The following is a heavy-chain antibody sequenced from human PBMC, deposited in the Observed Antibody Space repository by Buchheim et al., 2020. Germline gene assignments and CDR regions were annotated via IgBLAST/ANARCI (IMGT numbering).Heavy chain of an antibody. D-gene: IGHD6-19*01. J-gene: IGHJ3*01. CDR2: INTNTGNP. Sequence: QVQLVQSGSELREPGASVKVSCKGSGYTFRRHAINWLRQAPGQRLEWMGWINTNTGNPTYAQAFTGRFVFSLDASVSTAYLQISSLKAEDTGVYYCKRGDDSGWPRPGVWGQGT. CDR3: KRGDDSGWPRPGV. CDR1: GYTFRRHA. V-gene: IGHV7-4-1*02.